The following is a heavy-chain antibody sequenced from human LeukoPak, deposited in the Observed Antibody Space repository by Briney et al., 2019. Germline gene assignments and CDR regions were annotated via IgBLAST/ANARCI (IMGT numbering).Heavy chain of an antibody. CDR3: AKDGYSSGWYYYYYMDV. J-gene: IGHJ6*03. V-gene: IGHV3-23*01. CDR1: GFTFSSYA. D-gene: IGHD6-19*01. Sequence: GGSLRLSCAASGFTFSSYAMSWVRQAPGKGLEGVSAISGRGGSTYYADAVKGRFTISRDNSKNTLYLEMNSLRAEDTAVYYCAKDGYSSGWYYYYYMDVWGKGTTVTVSS. CDR2: ISGRGGST.